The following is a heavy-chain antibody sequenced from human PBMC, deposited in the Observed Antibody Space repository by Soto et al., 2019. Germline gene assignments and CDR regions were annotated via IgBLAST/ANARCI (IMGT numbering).Heavy chain of an antibody. V-gene: IGHV3-23*01. D-gene: IGHD6-19*01. Sequence: GGPLRLSCVASGFTFSTYAMNWVRQAPGKGLEWVSSTPGSGGSAYYADSVRGRFTISRDNSKNTVYLQLDSLRPEDSAIYYCAKERLRGWFYFDFWGQGTQVPVSX. J-gene: IGHJ4*02. CDR1: GFTFSTYA. CDR2: TPGSGGSA. CDR3: AKERLRGWFYFDF.